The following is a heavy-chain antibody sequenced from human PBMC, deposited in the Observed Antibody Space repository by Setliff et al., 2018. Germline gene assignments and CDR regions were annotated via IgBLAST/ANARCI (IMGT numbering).Heavy chain of an antibody. CDR3: ARSLGSGSYYGSRPFHSDY. V-gene: IGHV4-61*09. D-gene: IGHD3-10*01. J-gene: IGHJ4*02. CDR1: GDSISTGINY. Sequence: SETLSLTCTVSGDSISTGINYWSWIRQPAGKGLEWIGHIDRSGNTNFNPSLKSRVTISGDRSKNQFSLELSSVTAADTAVYYCARSLGSGSYYGSRPFHSDYWGQGIQVTV. CDR2: IDRSGNT.